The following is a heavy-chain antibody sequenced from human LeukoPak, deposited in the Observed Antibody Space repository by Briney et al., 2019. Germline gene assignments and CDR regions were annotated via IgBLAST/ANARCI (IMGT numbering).Heavy chain of an antibody. CDR3: ARSEHSSSSFDY. CDR2: ISSSGSAI. J-gene: IGHJ4*02. V-gene: IGHV3-48*03. Sequence: PGGSLRLSCAASGFTFSSYEMDWVRQAPGKGLEWVSCISSSGSAIYYADSVKGRFTISRDNARTSLYLQMNSLRAEDTAIYYCARSEHSSSSFDYWGQGTLVTVSS. D-gene: IGHD6-6*01. CDR1: GFTFSSYE.